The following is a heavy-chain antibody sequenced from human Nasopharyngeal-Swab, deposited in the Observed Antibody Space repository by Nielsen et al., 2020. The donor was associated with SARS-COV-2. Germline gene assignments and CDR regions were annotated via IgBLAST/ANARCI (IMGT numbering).Heavy chain of an antibody. Sequence: GQAPGKGLEWIGSIYYSGSTNYNPSLKSRVTISVDTSKNQFSLKLSSVTAADTAVYYCARVFWFPYYMDVWGKGTTVTVSS. V-gene: IGHV4-39*07. CDR3: ARVFWFPYYMDV. CDR2: IYYSGST. J-gene: IGHJ6*03. D-gene: IGHD3-3*01.